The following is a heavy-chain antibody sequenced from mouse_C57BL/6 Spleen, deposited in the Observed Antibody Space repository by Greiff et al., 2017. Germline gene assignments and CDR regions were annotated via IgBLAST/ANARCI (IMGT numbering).Heavy chain of an antibody. CDR1: GYTFTSYW. Sequence: QVQLKQPGAELVRPGSSVKLSCKASGYTFTSYWMHWVKQRPIQGLEWIGNIDPSDSETPYNQKFKDKATLTVDKSSSTAYMQLSSLTSEDSAVDCCARWDYGEGAMDYWCQGTSVTVSS. CDR2: IDPSDSET. D-gene: IGHD2-4*01. V-gene: IGHV1-52*01. CDR3: ARWDYGEGAMDY. J-gene: IGHJ4*01.